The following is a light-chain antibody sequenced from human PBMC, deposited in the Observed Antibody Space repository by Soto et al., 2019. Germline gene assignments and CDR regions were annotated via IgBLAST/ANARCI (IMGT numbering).Light chain of an antibody. J-gene: IGKJ1*01. CDR3: QQYGRSPTWT. CDR1: QTISGTY. Sequence: EIVLTQSPGTLSLSPGERATLSCRASQTISGTYLAWYQQKPGQAPRLLIYSSSSRAAGVSDRFGGSGSGTDFSLTISRLEPEDFAMYYCQQYGRSPTWTFGQGTKVDI. CDR2: SSS. V-gene: IGKV3-20*01.